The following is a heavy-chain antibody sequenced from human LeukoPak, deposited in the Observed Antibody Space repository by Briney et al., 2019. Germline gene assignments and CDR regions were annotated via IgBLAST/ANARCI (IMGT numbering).Heavy chain of an antibody. D-gene: IGHD3-22*01. CDR3: ARDPYDSSGYYDY. Sequence: PSETLSLTCTVSGGSISSGDYYWSWIRQPPGKGLEWRGYIYYSGSTYYNPSLKSRVTISVDTSKNQFSLKLSSVTAADTAEYYCARDPYDSSGYYDYWGQGTLVTVSS. V-gene: IGHV4-30-4*08. J-gene: IGHJ4*02. CDR1: GGSISSGDYY. CDR2: IYYSGST.